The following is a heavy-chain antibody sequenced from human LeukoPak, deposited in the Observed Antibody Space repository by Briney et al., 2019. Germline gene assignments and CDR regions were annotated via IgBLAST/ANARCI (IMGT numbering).Heavy chain of an antibody. CDR2: ISGSGGST. D-gene: IGHD2-2*01. J-gene: IGHJ6*02. Sequence: GGSLTLSCAASGFTFSSYAMSWVRQAPGKGLEWVSAISGSGGSTYYADSVKGRFTISRDNSKNTLYLQMNSLRAEDTAVYYCAKVGPCSSTSCYYYNYYGMDVWGQGTTVTVSS. CDR1: GFTFSSYA. CDR3: AKVGPCSSTSCYYYNYYGMDV. V-gene: IGHV3-23*01.